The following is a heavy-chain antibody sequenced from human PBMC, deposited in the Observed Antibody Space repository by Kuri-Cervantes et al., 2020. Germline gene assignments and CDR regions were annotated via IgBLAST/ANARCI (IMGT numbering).Heavy chain of an antibody. CDR1: GYTFTSYD. CDR2: MNPNGGNT. D-gene: IGHD5-12*01. CDR3: ARSSGYESHYYYYYYGMDV. V-gene: IGHV1-8*01. J-gene: IGHJ6*02. Sequence: ASVKVSCKASGYTFTSYDINWVRQATGQGLEWMGWMNPNGGNTGYAQKFQGRVTMTRNTSISTAYMELSSLRSEDTAVYYCARSSGYESHYYYYYYGMDVWGQGTTVAVSS.